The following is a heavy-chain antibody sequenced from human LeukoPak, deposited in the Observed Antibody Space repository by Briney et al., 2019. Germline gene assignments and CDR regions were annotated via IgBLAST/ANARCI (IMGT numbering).Heavy chain of an antibody. CDR1: GFTFSSYS. J-gene: IGHJ4*02. V-gene: IGHV3-21*04. CDR2: ISSSSSYI. CDR3: AREGSSGWYRDFDY. Sequence: GGSLILSCAASGFTFSSYSMNWVRQAPGKGLEWVSSISSSSSYIYYADSVKGRFTISRDNAKNSLYLQMYSLRAEDTAVYYCAREGSSGWYRDFDYWGQGTLVTVSS. D-gene: IGHD6-19*01.